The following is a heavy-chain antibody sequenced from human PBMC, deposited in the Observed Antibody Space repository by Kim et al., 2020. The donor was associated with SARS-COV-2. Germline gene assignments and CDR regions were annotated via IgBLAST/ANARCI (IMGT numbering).Heavy chain of an antibody. D-gene: IGHD5-12*01. Sequence: GGSLRLSCAASAFSFSGFAMNWVRQAPGKGPEWVAAINGGAGDSTLYSESVKGRFTISRDNSKNTLYLQMSGLRAEDTAVYYCAKDRGPLYFYGLDVWGQGTTVTVSS. CDR2: INGGAGDST. CDR1: AFSFSGFA. J-gene: IGHJ6*02. V-gene: IGHV3-23*01. CDR3: AKDRGPLYFYGLDV.